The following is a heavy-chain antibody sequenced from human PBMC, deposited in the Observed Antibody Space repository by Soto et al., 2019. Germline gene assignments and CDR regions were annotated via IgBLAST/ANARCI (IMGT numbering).Heavy chain of an antibody. D-gene: IGHD2-2*01. Sequence: GGSLRLSCAASGFTFRDYYMSWIRQAPGKGLEWVSYISSSGSTIYYADSVKGRFTISRDNAKNSLYLQMNSLRAEDTAVYYCARDQYCSSTSCHGRPFDYWGQGTLVTVSS. J-gene: IGHJ4*02. CDR3: ARDQYCSSTSCHGRPFDY. CDR2: ISSSGSTI. V-gene: IGHV3-11*01. CDR1: GFTFRDYY.